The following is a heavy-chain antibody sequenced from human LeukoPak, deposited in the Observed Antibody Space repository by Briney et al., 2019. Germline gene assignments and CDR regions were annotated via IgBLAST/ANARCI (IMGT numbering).Heavy chain of an antibody. V-gene: IGHV4-59*12. CDR1: GGSISSYY. CDR3: ARERRYYDSSGYYRSGHYFDY. CDR2: IYYSGST. J-gene: IGHJ4*02. D-gene: IGHD3-22*01. Sequence: SETLSLTCTVSGGSISSYYWSWLRQPPGKGLEWIGYIYYSGSTYYNPSLKSRVTISVDTSKNQFSLKLSSVTAADTAVYYCARERRYYDSSGYYRSGHYFDYWGQGTLVTVSS.